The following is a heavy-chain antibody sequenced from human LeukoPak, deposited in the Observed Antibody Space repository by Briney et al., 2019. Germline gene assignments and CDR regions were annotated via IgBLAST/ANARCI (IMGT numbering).Heavy chain of an antibody. CDR3: AKHFYSSGWYFDY. Sequence: GGSLRLSCAASGFTFSSYVMSWVRQAPGKGLEWVSAISGSGGSTYYADSVKGRFTISRDNSKNTLYLQMNSLRAEDTAVYYCAKHFYSSGWYFDYWGQGTLVTVSS. V-gene: IGHV3-23*01. J-gene: IGHJ4*02. D-gene: IGHD6-19*01. CDR2: ISGSGGST. CDR1: GFTFSSYV.